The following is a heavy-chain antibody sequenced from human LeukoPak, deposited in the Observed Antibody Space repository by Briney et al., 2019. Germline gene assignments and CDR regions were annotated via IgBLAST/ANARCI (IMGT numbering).Heavy chain of an antibody. J-gene: IGHJ5*02. CDR1: GGSTTSSSYY. D-gene: IGHD1-26*01. V-gene: IGHV4-39*01. CDR2: VYYTGKT. CDR3: ARRPGSRTNWFDP. Sequence: SETLSLTCTVSGGSTTSSSYYWAWLRQPPGKGPEWLADVYYTGKTYYNPSLRSRLTISLDTSKNQFSLRVTSVTATDTAVYYCARRPGSRTNWFDPWGQGTLVIVSS.